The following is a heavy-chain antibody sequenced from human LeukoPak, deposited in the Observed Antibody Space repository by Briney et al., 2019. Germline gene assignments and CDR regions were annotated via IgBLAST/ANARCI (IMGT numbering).Heavy chain of an antibody. D-gene: IGHD3-9*01. CDR2: ISGGVGDT. CDR3: AKFNDILTGHFDY. V-gene: IGHV3-23*01. CDR1: GFSFTSYA. Sequence: GGSLTLSCAASGFSFTSYAMSWVRQSPGPGLEWVSAISGGVGDTYYAYYTDSVNGRFTISRDNSNNTLYLQMNSLRAEDTAVYFCAKFNDILTGHFDYWGQGTLVTISS. J-gene: IGHJ4*02.